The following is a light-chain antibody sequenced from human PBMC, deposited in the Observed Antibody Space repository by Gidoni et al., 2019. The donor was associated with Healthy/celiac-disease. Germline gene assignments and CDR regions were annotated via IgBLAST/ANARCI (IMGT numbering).Light chain of an antibody. CDR3: QQSYSTPPYT. CDR1: QSISSY. J-gene: IGKJ2*01. Sequence: DIQMTQSPSSLSASVGDRVTITCRASQSISSYLNWYQQKPGNAPKLLIYAASSLQRGVPSRFCGSGSGTAFTLPISSLQPADFATYYCQQSYSTPPYTFGQGTKLEIK. V-gene: IGKV1-39*01. CDR2: AAS.